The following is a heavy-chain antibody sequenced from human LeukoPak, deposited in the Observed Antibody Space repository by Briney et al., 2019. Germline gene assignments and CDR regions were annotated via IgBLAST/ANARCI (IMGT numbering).Heavy chain of an antibody. J-gene: IGHJ4*02. CDR3: ARGLGGSGSYYRKDLYYFDY. V-gene: IGHV4-34*01. Sequence: SETLSLTCAVYGGSFSGYYWSWIRQPPGKGLEWMGEINHSGSTNYNPSLKSRVTISVDTSKNQFSLKLSSVTAADTAVYYCARGLGGSGSYYRKDLYYFDYWGQGTLVTVSS. CDR2: INHSGST. D-gene: IGHD3-10*01. CDR1: GGSFSGYY.